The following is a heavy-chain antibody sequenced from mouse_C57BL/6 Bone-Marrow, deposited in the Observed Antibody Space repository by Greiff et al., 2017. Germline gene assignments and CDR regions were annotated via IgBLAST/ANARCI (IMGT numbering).Heavy chain of an antibody. CDR1: GFTFSSYG. CDR2: ISSGGSYT. J-gene: IGHJ4*01. Sequence: EVQLVESGGDLVKPGGSLKLSCAASGFTFSSYGMSWVRQTPDTRLEWVATISSGGSYTYYPDSVKGRFTLSRDHAKNTLYLQMSSLKSEDTAMYDCERHEDYYSNYDYYAMDYWGQGTSVTVSS. CDR3: ERHEDYYSNYDYYAMDY. V-gene: IGHV5-6*01. D-gene: IGHD2-5*01.